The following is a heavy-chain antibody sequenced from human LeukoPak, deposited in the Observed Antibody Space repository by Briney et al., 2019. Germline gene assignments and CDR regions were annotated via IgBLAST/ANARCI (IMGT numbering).Heavy chain of an antibody. J-gene: IGHJ3*02. CDR1: GFTFSSYA. Sequence: GGSLRLSCAASGFTFSSYAMSWGRQAPGKGLEGVSAISGSGGSTYYADSVKGRFTISRDNSKNTLYLQMNSLSAEDAAVYYCAKDQERNAFDIWGQGTMVTVSS. CDR3: AKDQERNAFDI. CDR2: ISGSGGST. V-gene: IGHV3-23*01.